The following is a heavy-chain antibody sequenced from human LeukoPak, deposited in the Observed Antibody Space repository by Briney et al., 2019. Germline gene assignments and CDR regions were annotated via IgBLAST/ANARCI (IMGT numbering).Heavy chain of an antibody. CDR1: GFTFSSYS. V-gene: IGHV3-23*01. Sequence: GGSLRLSCAASGFTFSSYSMNWVRQAPGKGLEWVSAITSSGGSTYYGDSVKGRFTISRDNSRNTLYLQMNSLRVDDTAVYYCARDLCWGCFDDWGQGNLVTVSS. CDR3: ARDLCWGCFDD. J-gene: IGHJ4*02. CDR2: ITSSGGST. D-gene: IGHD3-10*02.